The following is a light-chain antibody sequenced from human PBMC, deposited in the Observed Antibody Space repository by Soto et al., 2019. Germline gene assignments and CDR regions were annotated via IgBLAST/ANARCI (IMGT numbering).Light chain of an antibody. J-gene: IGKJ1*01. CDR2: KAS. Sequence: IQMTQSPSTLSASVGDRVTFTCRASQTISTWLAWYQQKPGEAPKLLIYKASTLEVGVPSRFSGSGSGTEFTLTVSSLQPDDFATYYCQQYNDYPRTFGQGTKVEIK. CDR1: QTISTW. CDR3: QQYNDYPRT. V-gene: IGKV1-5*03.